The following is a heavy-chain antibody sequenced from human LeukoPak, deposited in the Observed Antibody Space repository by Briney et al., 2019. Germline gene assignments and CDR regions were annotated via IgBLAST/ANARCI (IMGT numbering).Heavy chain of an antibody. CDR3: ARHDGSSWYYAFDV. CDR2: INHSGST. D-gene: IGHD6-13*01. CDR1: GGSFSGYY. V-gene: IGHV4-34*01. Sequence: PSETLPLTCAVYGGSFSGYYWSWIRQPPGKGLEWIGEINHSGSTNYNPSLKSRVTISVDTSKNQFSLKLSSVTAADTAVYYCARHDGSSWYYAFDVWGQGTMVTVSS. J-gene: IGHJ3*01.